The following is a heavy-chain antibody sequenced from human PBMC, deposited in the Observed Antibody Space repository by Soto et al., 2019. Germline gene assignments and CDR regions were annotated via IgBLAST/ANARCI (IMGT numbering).Heavy chain of an antibody. Sequence: ASVKVSCKASGYTFTGYYMHWVRQAPGQGLEWMGIINPSGGSASYAQKFQGRVTMTRDTSTSTVYMELSSLRSEDTAVYYCARDLRFLDWSPNCFDPWGQGTLVTVSS. V-gene: IGHV1-46*01. J-gene: IGHJ5*02. D-gene: IGHD3-3*01. CDR3: ARDLRFLDWSPNCFDP. CDR1: GYTFTGYY. CDR2: INPSGGSA.